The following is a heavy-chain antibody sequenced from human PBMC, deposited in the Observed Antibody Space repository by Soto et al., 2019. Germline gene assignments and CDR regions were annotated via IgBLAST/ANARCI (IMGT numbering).Heavy chain of an antibody. CDR3: ARQLYCSGGSCYNYYYGMDV. V-gene: IGHV5-10-1*01. D-gene: IGHD2-15*01. Sequence: GESLKISCKGSGYSFTSYWISWVRQMPGKGLEWMGRIDPSDSYTNYSPSFQGHVTISADKSISTAYLQWSSLKASDTAMYYCARQLYCSGGSCYNYYYGMDVWGQGTTVTAP. J-gene: IGHJ6*02. CDR1: GYSFTSYW. CDR2: IDPSDSYT.